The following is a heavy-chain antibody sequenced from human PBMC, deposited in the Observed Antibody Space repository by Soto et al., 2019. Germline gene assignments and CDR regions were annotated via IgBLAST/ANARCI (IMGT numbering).Heavy chain of an antibody. J-gene: IGHJ5*02. V-gene: IGHV3-11*06. CDR1: GFTFSDYY. Sequence: GGSLRLSCAASGFTFSDYYMSWIRHAPGKGLEWVSYISSSSSYTNYADSVKGRFTISRDNAKNSLYLQMNSLRAEDTAVYYCARGYCSSTSCYNPRTGTTSNWFDPWGQGTLVSVSS. CDR3: ARGYCSSTSCYNPRTGTTSNWFDP. D-gene: IGHD2-2*02. CDR2: ISSSSSYT.